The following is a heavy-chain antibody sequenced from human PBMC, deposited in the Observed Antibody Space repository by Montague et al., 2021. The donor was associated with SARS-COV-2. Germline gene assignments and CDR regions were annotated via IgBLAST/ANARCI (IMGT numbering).Heavy chain of an antibody. CDR1: GDSTSCPNCY. CDR2: IYNSGTT. Sequence: SETLSLTCTVSGDSTSCPNCYWGWIRQAPEKGLDWIGTIYNSGTTYYNPSLKSRLTISIDTSKNQFSLKLTSVTAADTAVYYCARHRNYGDHSLDNWFHPWGQGTLVTVSS. J-gene: IGHJ5*02. V-gene: IGHV4-39*01. D-gene: IGHD4-17*01. CDR3: ARHRNYGDHSLDNWFHP.